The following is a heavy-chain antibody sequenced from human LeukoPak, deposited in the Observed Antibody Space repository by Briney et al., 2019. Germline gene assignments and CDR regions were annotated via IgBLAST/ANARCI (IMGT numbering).Heavy chain of an antibody. V-gene: IGHV6-1*01. CDR2: TYYRSKWYN. Sequence: SQTLSLTCAISGDSVSSNNGAWNWIRQSPSRGLEWLGRTYYRSKWYNDYAESMRGRITINPDTSKNQFSLQLNSVTPDDTAVYYCARDFGNSGWYTFDYWGQGSLVTVPS. J-gene: IGHJ4*02. CDR3: ARDFGNSGWYTFDY. D-gene: IGHD6-19*01. CDR1: GDSVSSNNGA.